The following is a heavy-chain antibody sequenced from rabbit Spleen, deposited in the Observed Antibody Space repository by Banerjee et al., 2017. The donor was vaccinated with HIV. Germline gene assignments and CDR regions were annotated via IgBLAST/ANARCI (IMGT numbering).Heavy chain of an antibody. CDR1: GLDFSSSYW. V-gene: IGHV1S45*01. Sequence: EESGGDLVQPEGSLTLTCKASGLDFSSSYWICWVRQAPGKGLEWIGCIYTGSSGNTYYASWAKGRFTISKTSSTTVTLQMTSLTVADTATYFCARDVYGGSASYFALWGQGTLITVS. CDR3: ARDVYGGSASYFAL. J-gene: IGHJ3*01. D-gene: IGHD8-1*01. CDR2: IYTGSSGNT.